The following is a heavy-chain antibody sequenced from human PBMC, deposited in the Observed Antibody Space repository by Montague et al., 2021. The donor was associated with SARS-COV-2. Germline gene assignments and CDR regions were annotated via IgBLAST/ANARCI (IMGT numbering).Heavy chain of an antibody. J-gene: IGHJ4*02. CDR2: ISGGGIST. Sequence: SLRLSCAASGFTFNTHAMNWVRQAPGRGLEWVSTISGGGISTYYADSVKGRFTISRDNSRDTLYLQMTSLRAEDTAAYYCAKGQHGYNKPIDSWGRGTLVTVSS. V-gene: IGHV3-23*01. CDR1: GFTFNTHA. D-gene: IGHD5-24*01. CDR3: AKGQHGYNKPIDS.